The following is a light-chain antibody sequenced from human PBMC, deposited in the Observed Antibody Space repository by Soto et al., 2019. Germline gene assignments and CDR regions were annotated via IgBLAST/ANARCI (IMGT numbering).Light chain of an antibody. CDR1: QSINSW. Sequence: CRASQSINSWVAWYQQKPGEAPKLLIYKASTLQSGVPSRFSGSVSGTEFTLKISGLQPDDFATYYCQQYNRGFGPGTKVDIK. CDR2: KAS. CDR3: QQYNRG. V-gene: IGKV1-5*03. J-gene: IGKJ3*01.